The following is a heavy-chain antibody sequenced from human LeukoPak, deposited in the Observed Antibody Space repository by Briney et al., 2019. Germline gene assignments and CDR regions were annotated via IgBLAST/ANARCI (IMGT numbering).Heavy chain of an antibody. CDR1: GGSISSGGYY. CDR3: ARSYYYGSGSHFY. J-gene: IGHJ4*02. Sequence: SETLSLTCTVSGGSISSGGYYWSWIRQHPGKGLEWIGHIYYRGGTNYNPSLQSRVTISVDTSKNQFSLKLTSVTAADTAVYYCARSYYYGSGSHFYWGQGTLVTVSS. V-gene: IGHV4-31*03. D-gene: IGHD3-10*01. CDR2: IYYRGGT.